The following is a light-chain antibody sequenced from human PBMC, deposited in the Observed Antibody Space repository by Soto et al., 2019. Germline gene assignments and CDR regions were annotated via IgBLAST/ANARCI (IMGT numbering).Light chain of an antibody. CDR2: EVS. Sequence: QSALTQPPSASGSPGQSVTISCTGTSSDVGGYNYVSWYQQHPGKAPKLMIYEVSKRPSGVPDRFSGSKSGNTASLTVSGLQDEDEADYYCSSYAGSNNLVFGTGNKVTVL. CDR1: SSDVGGYNY. J-gene: IGLJ1*01. CDR3: SSYAGSNNLV. V-gene: IGLV2-8*01.